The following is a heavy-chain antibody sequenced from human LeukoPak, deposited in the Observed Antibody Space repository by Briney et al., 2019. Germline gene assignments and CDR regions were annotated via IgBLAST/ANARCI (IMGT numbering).Heavy chain of an antibody. CDR3: ARVRYDSTAPYFDY. V-gene: IGHV3-23*01. D-gene: IGHD3-22*01. CDR2: VTSSGST. J-gene: IGHJ4*02. Sequence: GGSLRPSCAASGFTFSNYAMAWVRQAPGKGLEWVSAVTSSGSTYYADSVKGRFTISRDNSKNTLYLQVNSLRAEDTAVYYCARVRYDSTAPYFDYWGQGTLVTVSS. CDR1: GFTFSNYA.